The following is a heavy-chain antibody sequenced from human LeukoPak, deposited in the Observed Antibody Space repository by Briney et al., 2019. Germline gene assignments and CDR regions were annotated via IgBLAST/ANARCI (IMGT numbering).Heavy chain of an antibody. J-gene: IGHJ4*02. Sequence: GGSLRLSCAASGFTFSDYYMSWIRQVPGKGLEWVSYITSSGDTIYYADSVKGRFTISRDVPENSVYLQMNSLRAEDTAVYYCAREGGNWGEGYFDYWGQGTLVTVSS. D-gene: IGHD7-27*01. CDR1: GFTFSDYY. CDR2: ITSSGDTI. CDR3: AREGGNWGEGYFDY. V-gene: IGHV3-11*04.